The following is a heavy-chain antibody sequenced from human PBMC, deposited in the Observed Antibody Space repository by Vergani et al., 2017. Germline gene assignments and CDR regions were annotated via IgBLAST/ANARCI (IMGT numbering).Heavy chain of an antibody. D-gene: IGHD5-12*01. CDR1: GFSFSDYW. CDR2: IKSDGSIT. V-gene: IGHV3-74*01. CDR3: VRARCSGPCFMSNWFDP. Sequence: EVQLVESGGGLIHPGESLRLSCEGSGFSFSDYWMHWVRQSPEKGLVWVSRIKSDGSITNYADSVKGRFTISRDNAKNTLYLEMNSLRGDDTAIYYCVRARCSGPCFMSNWFDPLGQGTLVNVSS. J-gene: IGHJ5*02.